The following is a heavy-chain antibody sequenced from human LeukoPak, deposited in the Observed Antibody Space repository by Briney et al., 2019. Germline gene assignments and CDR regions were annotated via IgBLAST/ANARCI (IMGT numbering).Heavy chain of an antibody. CDR2: ISSSSSYI. Sequence: PGGSLRLSCAASGFTFSSYSMNWVRQAPGKGLEWVSSISSSSSYIYYADSVKGRFTMSGDNAKNSLYLQMSSLRAEDTAVYYCARERAAQYDYWGQGILVTVSS. V-gene: IGHV3-21*01. D-gene: IGHD4-11*01. J-gene: IGHJ4*02. CDR1: GFTFSSYS. CDR3: ARERAAQYDY.